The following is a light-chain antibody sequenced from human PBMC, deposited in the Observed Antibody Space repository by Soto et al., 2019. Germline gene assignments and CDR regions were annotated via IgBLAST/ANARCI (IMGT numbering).Light chain of an antibody. J-gene: IGLJ1*01. CDR2: DST. CDR1: GSNVGTYS. Sequence: QSVLTQPPSVSAAPGQKVTISCSGSGSNVGTYSVYWYQHLPGTAPKLLIYDSTTRPSGIPDRFSGSKSGTSATLGITGLQTGDEAEYYCGVWDRSLTTYVFGPGTKLTVL. V-gene: IGLV1-51*01. CDR3: GVWDRSLTTYV.